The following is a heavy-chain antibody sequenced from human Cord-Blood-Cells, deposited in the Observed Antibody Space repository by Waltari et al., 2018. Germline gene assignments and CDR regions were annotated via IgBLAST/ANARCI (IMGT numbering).Heavy chain of an antibody. CDR3: ARQGLLWFGELLFDY. V-gene: IGHV4-39*01. Sequence: QLQLQESGPGLVKPSENLSLTCTVSGGSISSRSYYWGWTRQPPGKGLEWIGSIYYSGSTYYNPSLKSRVTISVDTSKNQFSLKLSSVTAADTAVYYCARQGLLWFGELLFDYWGQGTLVTVSS. D-gene: IGHD3-10*01. CDR2: IYYSGST. J-gene: IGHJ4*02. CDR1: GGSISSRSYY.